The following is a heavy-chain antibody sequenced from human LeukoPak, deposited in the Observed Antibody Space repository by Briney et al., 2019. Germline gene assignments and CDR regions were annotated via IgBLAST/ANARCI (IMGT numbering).Heavy chain of an antibody. CDR1: GYTFTGYY. CDR2: INPNSGGT. J-gene: IGHJ6*03. V-gene: IGHV1-2*02. CDR3: ARDPLYYYYMDV. Sequence: ASVKVSCTASGYTFTGYYMHWVRQAPGQGLEWMGWINPNSGGTNYAQKFQGRVTMTRDTSISTAYMELSRLRSDDTAVYYCARDPLYYYYMDVWGKGTTVTVSS.